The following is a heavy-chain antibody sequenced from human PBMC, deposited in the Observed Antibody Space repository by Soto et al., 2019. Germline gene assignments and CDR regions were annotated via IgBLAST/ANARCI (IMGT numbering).Heavy chain of an antibody. D-gene: IGHD6-19*01. J-gene: IGHJ6*02. V-gene: IGHV4-61*08. Sequence: PSETLSLTCTVSGDSVSSGGYYWSWIRQPPGKGLECIGYIYSSGSANYNPSLKSRVTISRDTSKNQISLKVASVTAADTAGYYCARGFSSVSMDAWGQGTTVTVSS. CDR1: GDSVSSGGYY. CDR2: IYSSGSA. CDR3: ARGFSSVSMDA.